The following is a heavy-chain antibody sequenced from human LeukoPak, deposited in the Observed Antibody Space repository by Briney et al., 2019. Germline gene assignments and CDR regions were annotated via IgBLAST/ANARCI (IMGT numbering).Heavy chain of an antibody. CDR1: GFTFGDYA. V-gene: IGHV3-49*03. CDR2: IRSKAYGETA. Sequence: PGASLRLSCTASGFTFGDYAMSWIRQAPGKRLEWVGFIRSKAYGETADYAASVKGRFTISRDDSKAIAYLQMNSLKTEDTAVYHCTRDRGAYNLYDYWGQGTLVTVSS. D-gene: IGHD1-1*01. J-gene: IGHJ4*02. CDR3: TRDRGAYNLYDY.